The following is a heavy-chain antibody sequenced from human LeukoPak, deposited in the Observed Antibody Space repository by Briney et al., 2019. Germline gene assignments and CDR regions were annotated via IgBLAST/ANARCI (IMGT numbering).Heavy chain of an antibody. J-gene: IGHJ4*02. D-gene: IGHD3-22*01. CDR2: INPNSGGT. CDR1: GYTFTSYD. Sequence: ASVKVSCKASGYTFTSYDINWVRQATGQGLEWMGWINPNSGGTNYAQKFQGRVTMTRDTSISTAYMELSRLRSDDTAVYYCARGTYYYDSSGYFTFDYFDYWGQGTLVTVSS. CDR3: ARGTYYYDSSGYFTFDYFDY. V-gene: IGHV1-2*02.